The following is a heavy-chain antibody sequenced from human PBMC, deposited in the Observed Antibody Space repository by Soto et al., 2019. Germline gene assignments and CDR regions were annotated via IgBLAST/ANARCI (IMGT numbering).Heavy chain of an antibody. Sequence: EVQLVESGGGVVRPGGSLRLSFAASGFTFDDYGMSLVRQAPGKGLEWVYGINWNGGSTGYADSVKGRFTISRDNAKNALYLQMNSLRAEDTALYYCARLYSSAWYGPGRYWGQGTLVTVSS. CDR1: GFTFDDYG. CDR3: ARLYSSAWYGPGRY. J-gene: IGHJ4*02. V-gene: IGHV3-20*03. CDR2: INWNGGST. D-gene: IGHD6-19*01.